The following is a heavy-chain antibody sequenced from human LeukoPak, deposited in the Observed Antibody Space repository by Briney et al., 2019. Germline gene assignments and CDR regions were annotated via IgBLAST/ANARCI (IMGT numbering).Heavy chain of an antibody. J-gene: IGHJ5*02. Sequence: GESLKISCKGSGYSFTSYWIGWVRQMPGKGLEWMGIIYPGDSDTRYSPSFQGQVTISADKSISTAYLQWSSLKASDTAMYYCARMARYCSSSSCSYNWFDPWGQGTLVTVSS. CDR3: ARMARYCSSSSCSYNWFDP. CDR1: GYSFTSYW. V-gene: IGHV5-51*01. CDR2: IYPGDSDT. D-gene: IGHD2-15*01.